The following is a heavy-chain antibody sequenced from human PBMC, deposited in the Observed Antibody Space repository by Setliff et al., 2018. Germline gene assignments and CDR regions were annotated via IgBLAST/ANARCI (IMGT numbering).Heavy chain of an antibody. CDR1: GYSISSGYY. V-gene: IGHV4-38-2*02. Sequence: SETLSLTCTVSGYSISSGYYWGWIRQPPGKGLEWLGSLFQTGTTYYNPSLESRVTMSVDTSNNQFSLKLHSVTAADTAVYYCARANKKLDYYYHYYMDVWGKGTTVTVSS. CDR2: LFQTGTT. CDR3: ARANKKLDYYYHYYMDV. J-gene: IGHJ6*03. D-gene: IGHD1-1*01.